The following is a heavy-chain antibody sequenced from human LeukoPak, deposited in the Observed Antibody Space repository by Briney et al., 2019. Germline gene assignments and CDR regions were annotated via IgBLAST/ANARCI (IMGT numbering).Heavy chain of an antibody. Sequence: GASVKVSCKASGYTFTGYYMHWLRQAPGQGLEWMGWINPNSGGTNYAQKFHGRVTMTMDTSISTAYMELSRLRSDDTAVYYCARDLRKYSSRLDYWGQGTLVTASS. J-gene: IGHJ4*02. CDR1: GYTFTGYY. CDR2: INPNSGGT. V-gene: IGHV1-2*02. D-gene: IGHD6-13*01. CDR3: ARDLRKYSSRLDY.